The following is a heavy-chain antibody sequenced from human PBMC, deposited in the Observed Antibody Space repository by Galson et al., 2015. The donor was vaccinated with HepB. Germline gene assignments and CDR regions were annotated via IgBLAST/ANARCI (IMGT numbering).Heavy chain of an antibody. D-gene: IGHD5-12*01. Sequence: SLRLSCAASGFTFSSYWMHWVRQAPGKGLEWVSYISSSSTIYYADSVKGRFTISRDNAKNSLYLQMNSLRAEDTAVYYCARGISGYVRYFDLWGRGTLVTVSS. CDR1: GFTFSSYW. J-gene: IGHJ2*01. CDR2: ISSSSTI. CDR3: ARGISGYVRYFDL. V-gene: IGHV3-48*01.